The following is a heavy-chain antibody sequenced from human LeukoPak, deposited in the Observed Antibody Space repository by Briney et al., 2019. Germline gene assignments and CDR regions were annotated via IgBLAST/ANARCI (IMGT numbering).Heavy chain of an antibody. J-gene: IGHJ4*02. CDR2: IIPILGIA. Sequence: SVKVSCKASGGTFSSYAISWVRQAPGQGLEWMGRIIPILGIANYAQKFQGRVTITADKSTSTAYMELSSLRSEDTAVYYCARVGYSSSWYGREGALDYWGQGTLVTVSS. D-gene: IGHD6-13*01. CDR3: ARVGYSSSWYGREGALDY. V-gene: IGHV1-69*04. CDR1: GGTFSSYA.